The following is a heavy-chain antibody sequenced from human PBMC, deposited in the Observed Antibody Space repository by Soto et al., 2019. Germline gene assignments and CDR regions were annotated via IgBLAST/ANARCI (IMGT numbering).Heavy chain of an antibody. CDR1: GGSISSSSYY. CDR3: ASLTITSWYGYFDY. V-gene: IGHV4-39*01. D-gene: IGHD3-10*01. Sequence: QLQLQESGPGLVKPSEPLSLTCTVSGGSISSSSYYWGWIRQPPGKGLEWIGSIYYSGSTYYKPSIKSRGTISVDTSKNRFSRMLSSVTAADTAVYYCASLTITSWYGYFDYWGQGTLVTVSS. J-gene: IGHJ4*02. CDR2: IYYSGST.